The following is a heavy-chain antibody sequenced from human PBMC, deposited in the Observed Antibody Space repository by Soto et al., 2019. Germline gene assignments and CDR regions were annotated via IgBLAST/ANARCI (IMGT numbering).Heavy chain of an antibody. CDR2: IFRSGAT. Sequence: SETLSLTCAVSGYSISGGYRWGWIRQPPGKGLEWIASIFRSGATHYSPSLKSRATISVDTSKNQFSLKLISVTAADTAVYYCVRARGAGRPNWFDPCGQRTQVTVSS. J-gene: IGHJ5*02. D-gene: IGHD3-10*01. CDR1: GYSISGGYR. V-gene: IGHV4-38-2*01. CDR3: VRARGAGRPNWFDP.